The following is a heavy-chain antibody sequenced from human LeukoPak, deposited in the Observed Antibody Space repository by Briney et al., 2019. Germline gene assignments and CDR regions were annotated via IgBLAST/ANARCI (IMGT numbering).Heavy chain of an antibody. J-gene: IGHJ4*02. Sequence: ASVKVSCKASGYTFTSYDINWVRQATGQGLKWMGWINLNSGNTGYAQNFQGRLTVTRDTSINTAYMELSTLRSEDTAIYYCARVTGSIDYWGQGTLVTVSS. CDR3: ARVTGSIDY. CDR1: GYTFTSYD. V-gene: IGHV1-8*01. CDR2: INLNSGNT. D-gene: IGHD1-26*01.